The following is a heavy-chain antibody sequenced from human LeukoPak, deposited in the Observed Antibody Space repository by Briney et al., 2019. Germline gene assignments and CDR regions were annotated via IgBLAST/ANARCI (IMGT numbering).Heavy chain of an antibody. D-gene: IGHD3-22*01. CDR1: GYTFIDYY. CDR3: AREYYDTSGRKRAFDV. J-gene: IGHJ3*01. V-gene: IGHV1-2*02. Sequence: GASVKVSCKASGYTFIDYYVHWVRQAPGQGLEWMGRIDPDSGGTSYAQKFQGRVTMTRDMSITTAYMELSRLRSDDTAVYYCAREYYDTSGRKRAFDVWGQGTMVTVSS. CDR2: IDPDSGGT.